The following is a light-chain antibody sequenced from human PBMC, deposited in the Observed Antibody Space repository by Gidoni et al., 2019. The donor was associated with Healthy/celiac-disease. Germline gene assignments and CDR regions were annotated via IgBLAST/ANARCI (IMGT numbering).Light chain of an antibody. CDR2: DNN. CDR1: SSNMGNNY. J-gene: IGLJ1*01. CDR3: GTWDSSLSAVPYV. Sequence: QSVLTQPPSVSAAPGQKVTSHCSGSSSNMGNNYVSRYQQLPGTAPKLLIYDNNKRPSVLPCRFSGSQSVTSATLGIPGLQTGDEAYYYCGTWDSSLSAVPYVFVTGTKVTVL. V-gene: IGLV1-51*01.